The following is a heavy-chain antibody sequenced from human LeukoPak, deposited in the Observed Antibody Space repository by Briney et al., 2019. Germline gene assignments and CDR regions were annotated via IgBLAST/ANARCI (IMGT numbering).Heavy chain of an antibody. V-gene: IGHV1-69*02. CDR2: IIPILGIA. Sequence: SVKVSCKASGYTFTGYYMHWVRQAPGQGLEWMGRIIPILGIANYAQKFQGRVTITADKSTSTAYMELSSLRSEDTAVYYCARGCYDFWSGYYTEDGFDYWGQGTLVTVSS. CDR3: ARGCYDFWSGYYTEDGFDY. D-gene: IGHD3-3*01. J-gene: IGHJ4*02. CDR1: GYTFTGYY.